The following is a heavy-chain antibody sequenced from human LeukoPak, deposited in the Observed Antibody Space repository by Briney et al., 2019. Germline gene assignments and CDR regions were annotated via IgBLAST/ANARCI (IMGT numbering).Heavy chain of an antibody. V-gene: IGHV1-58*02. CDR2: IVVGSGNT. J-gene: IGHJ4*02. Sequence: SVKVSCKASGFTFSNSAMQWVRQARGQRLEWIGWIVVGSGNTNYAQKSQQRLTITRDMSTSTAHMELSSLRSEDTAVYFCAADLYCSGGSCSVHWGQGTLVTVSS. D-gene: IGHD2-15*01. CDR3: AADLYCSGGSCSVH. CDR1: GFTFSNSA.